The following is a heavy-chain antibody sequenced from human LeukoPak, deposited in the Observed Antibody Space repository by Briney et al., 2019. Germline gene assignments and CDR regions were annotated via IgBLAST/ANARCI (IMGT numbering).Heavy chain of an antibody. Sequence: PGGTLRLSCAASGFTFTNHWMHWVRQAPGKGPVWVSRIRGDGGDTSYADSVKGRFTISRDNAKNTLYLQMDSLGAEDTAVYYCGRDVVLGSGSVDYWGQGVLVTVSS. CDR3: GRDVVLGSGSVDY. V-gene: IGHV3-74*01. J-gene: IGHJ4*02. D-gene: IGHD3-10*01. CDR2: IRGDGGDT. CDR1: GFTFTNHW.